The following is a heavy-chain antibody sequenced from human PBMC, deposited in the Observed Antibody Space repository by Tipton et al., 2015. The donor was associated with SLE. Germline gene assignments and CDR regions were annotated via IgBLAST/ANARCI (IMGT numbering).Heavy chain of an antibody. CDR2: IYSSGST. Sequence: TLSLTCTVSGGPISNNYWSWVRQPPGKGLEWIGYIYSSGSTNYNPSLQSRVTISADTSKNQFSLKLRSVTAADTAVYYCALDGGTGSAFDYWGQGTLVTVSS. J-gene: IGHJ4*02. V-gene: IGHV4-59*12. D-gene: IGHD1-1*01. CDR3: ALDGGTGSAFDY. CDR1: GGPISNNY.